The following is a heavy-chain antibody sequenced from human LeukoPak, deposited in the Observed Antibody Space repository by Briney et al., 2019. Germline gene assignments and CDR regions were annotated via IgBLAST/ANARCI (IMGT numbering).Heavy chain of an antibody. Sequence: GGSLRLSCEASGFTFSGYAVSWVRQAPGKGLEWVSGFGTDGNTHYAESVRGRFDISRDTSKTTVYLQMNSLRAEDTALYYCARDASDYWFFDLWGRGTWSLSPQ. J-gene: IGHJ2*01. CDR2: FGTDGNT. CDR3: ARDASDYWFFDL. V-gene: IGHV3-23*01. D-gene: IGHD3-3*01. CDR1: GFTFSGYA.